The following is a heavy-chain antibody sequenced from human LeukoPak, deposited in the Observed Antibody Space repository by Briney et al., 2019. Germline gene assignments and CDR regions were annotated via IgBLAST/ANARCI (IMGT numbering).Heavy chain of an antibody. CDR2: ISGYNDNT. J-gene: IGHJ4*02. CDR3: ARDDASRGFAGNSPLDY. D-gene: IGHD4-23*01. Sequence: ASVKVSCKASGYTFTSYGISWVRQAPGQGLEWMGWISGYNDNTNYAQKVQGRVTMTTDTSTSTAYMELRSLRSDDTAVYSCARDDASRGFAGNSPLDYRGQGTLITVSS. CDR1: GYTFTSYG. V-gene: IGHV1-18*01.